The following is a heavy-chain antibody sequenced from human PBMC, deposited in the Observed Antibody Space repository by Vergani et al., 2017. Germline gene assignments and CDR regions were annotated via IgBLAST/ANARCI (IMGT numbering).Heavy chain of an antibody. J-gene: IGHJ4*01. V-gene: IGHV3-23*01. CDR3: ARAYGRYDGFDY. CDR2: ISASGAPT. D-gene: IGHD3-16*01. CDR1: GFIFSTYA. Sequence: EVQLLESGGDLVQPGGSLRLSCTASGFIFSTYAMSWVRQAPGKGLGWVSGISASGAPTYYAASVKGRVTISRDNSKNTLYLQMNSLRVEDTAVYYFARAYGRYDGFDYGGQRTLVTVSS.